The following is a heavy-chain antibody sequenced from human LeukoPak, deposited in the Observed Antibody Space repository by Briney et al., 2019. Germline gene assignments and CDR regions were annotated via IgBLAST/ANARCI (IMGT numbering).Heavy chain of an antibody. Sequence: PGGSLRLSCAASGFAFHNYWMSWVSQAPGKGLEWVVNIKVDGSEEYYVDSVKGRFTISRDNAKNSLYLQMNSLRAEETAVYYCASFGVVVAAGDGAFDIWGQGTMVTVSS. J-gene: IGHJ3*02. D-gene: IGHD2-15*01. CDR1: GFAFHNYW. CDR2: IKVDGSEE. V-gene: IGHV3-7*01. CDR3: ASFGVVVAAGDGAFDI.